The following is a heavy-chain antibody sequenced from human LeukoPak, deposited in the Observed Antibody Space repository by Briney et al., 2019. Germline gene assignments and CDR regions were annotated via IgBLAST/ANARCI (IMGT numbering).Heavy chain of an antibody. CDR2: ISAYNGNT. Sequence: GASVKVSCKASGYTFTSYGISWVRQAPGQGLEWMGWISAYNGNTNYAQKLQGRVTMTTETSTSTVYMELRSLRSDDTAVYYCARGRSYYGSGSYYNWFDPWGQGTLVTVSS. V-gene: IGHV1-18*01. CDR1: GYTFTSYG. J-gene: IGHJ5*02. CDR3: ARGRSYYGSGSYYNWFDP. D-gene: IGHD3-10*01.